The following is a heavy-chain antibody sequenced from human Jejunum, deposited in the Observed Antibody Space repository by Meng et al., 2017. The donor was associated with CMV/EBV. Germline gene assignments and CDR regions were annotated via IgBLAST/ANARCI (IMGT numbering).Heavy chain of an antibody. CDR1: FTVSTYW. J-gene: IGHJ4*02. D-gene: IGHD3-22*01. CDR3: ARRGTYDSSAHSPFDY. V-gene: IGHV3-7*01. CDR2: SDQDGREK. Sequence: FTVSTYWMNWLRQAPGQGLEWVANSDQDGREKYYADSVKGRFTISRDNAKNSLDLQMNSLRAEDTAVYYCARRGTYDSSAHSPFDYWGQGTLVTVSS.